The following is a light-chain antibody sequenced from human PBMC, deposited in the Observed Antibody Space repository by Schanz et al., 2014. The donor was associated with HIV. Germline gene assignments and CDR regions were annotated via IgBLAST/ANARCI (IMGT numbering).Light chain of an antibody. CDR1: QSISNY. J-gene: IGKJ4*01. Sequence: DIQMTQSPSSLSASVGDRVTITCRAGQSISNYLNWYQQKPGKAPKLLIYAASSLQSGVPSRFSGSGSGTDFTLTIRSLQPEDFATYYGQHSFSTPRTFGGGTYVEIK. V-gene: IGKV1-39*01. CDR3: QHSFSTPRT. CDR2: AAS.